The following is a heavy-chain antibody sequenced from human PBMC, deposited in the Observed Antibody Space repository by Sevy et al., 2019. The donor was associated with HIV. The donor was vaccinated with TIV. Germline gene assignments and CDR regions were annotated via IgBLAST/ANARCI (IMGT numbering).Heavy chain of an antibody. CDR3: ARAPPVRSGDDSLNWFDP. CDR2: IHYSGST. J-gene: IGHJ5*02. Sequence: SETLSRTCSVSYGPISAYYWNWIRQSPGKGLEWIGYIHYSGSTNYNPSFKSRVTMSLDTSKNQFSLQLNSVTAADTALYYCARAPPVRSGDDSLNWFDPWGRGTLVTVSS. V-gene: IGHV4-59*01. D-gene: IGHD5-12*01. CDR1: YGPISAYY.